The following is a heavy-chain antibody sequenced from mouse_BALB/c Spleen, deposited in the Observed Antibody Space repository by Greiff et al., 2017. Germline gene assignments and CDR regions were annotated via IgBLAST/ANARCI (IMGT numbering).Heavy chain of an antibody. D-gene: IGHD2-3*01. V-gene: IGHV5-17*02. J-gene: IGHJ4*01. CDR1: GFTFSSFG. Sequence: EVKLVESGGGLVQPGGSRKLSCAASGFTFSSFGMHWVRQAPEKGLEWVAYSSSGSSTIYYADTVKGRFTISRDNPKNTLFLQMTSLRSEDTAMYYCARSIYDGYSYAMDYWGQGTSVTVSS. CDR3: ARSIYDGYSYAMDY. CDR2: SSSGSSTI.